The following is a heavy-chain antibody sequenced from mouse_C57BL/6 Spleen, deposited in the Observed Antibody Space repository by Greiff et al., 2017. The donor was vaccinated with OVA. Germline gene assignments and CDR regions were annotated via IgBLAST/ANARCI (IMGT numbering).Heavy chain of an antibody. D-gene: IGHD2-3*01. J-gene: IGHJ4*01. CDR3: ARVDGYYYYYAMDY. V-gene: IGHV5-17*01. CDR1: GFTFSDYG. CDR2: ISSGSSTI. Sequence: EVNLVESGGGLVKPGGSLKLSCAASGFTFSDYGMHWVRQAPEKGLEWVAYISSGSSTIYYADTVKGRFTISRDNAKNTLFLQMTSLRSEDTAMYYCARVDGYYYYYAMDYWGQGTSVTVSS.